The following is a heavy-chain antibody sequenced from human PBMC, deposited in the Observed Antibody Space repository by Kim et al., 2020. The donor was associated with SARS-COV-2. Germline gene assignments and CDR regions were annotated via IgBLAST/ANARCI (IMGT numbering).Heavy chain of an antibody. J-gene: IGHJ4*02. D-gene: IGHD6-13*01. CDR3: AREYSTSWYFVDY. Sequence: SETLSLTCTVSGGSISSQYWSWIRQPAGKGLEWIGRIYGNGHSDYNPSLKSRVTMSVDSSKNQFSLKLSSVTAADTAVYFCAREYSTSWYFVDYWGQGSLVTV. CDR2: IYGNGHS. V-gene: IGHV4-4*07. CDR1: GGSISSQY.